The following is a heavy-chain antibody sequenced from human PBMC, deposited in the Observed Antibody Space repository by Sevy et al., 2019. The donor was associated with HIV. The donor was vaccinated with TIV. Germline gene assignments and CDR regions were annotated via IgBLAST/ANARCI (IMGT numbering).Heavy chain of an antibody. CDR2: INKDGSQK. J-gene: IGHJ4*02. Sequence: GGSLRLSCAASGFTFNNYFMGWVRKAPGKGLEWIANINKDGSQKNYVDSVKGRFTITRDNASNLVSLQMNSLRVDDTAVYYCARELWPGDYWGQGTLVTVSS. CDR3: ARELWPGDY. CDR1: GFTFNNYF. V-gene: IGHV3-7*01. D-gene: IGHD2-21*01.